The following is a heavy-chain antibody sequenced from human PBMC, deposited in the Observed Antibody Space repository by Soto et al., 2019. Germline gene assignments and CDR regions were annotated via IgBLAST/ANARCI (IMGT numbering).Heavy chain of an antibody. V-gene: IGHV4-4*02. D-gene: IGHD2-2*01. CDR1: GGSISSSNW. CDR2: IYHSGST. Sequence: SETLSLTCAVSGGSISSSNWWSWVRQPPGKGLEWIGEIYHSGSTNYNPSLKSRVTISVDKSKNQFSLKLNSVTAADTAVYYFARDRQGIVLVPAAIPDSYYYYGMDVWGQGTTVT. J-gene: IGHJ6*02. CDR3: ARDRQGIVLVPAAIPDSYYYYGMDV.